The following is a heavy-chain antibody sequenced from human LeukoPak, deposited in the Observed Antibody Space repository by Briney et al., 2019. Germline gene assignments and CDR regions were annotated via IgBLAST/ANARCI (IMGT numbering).Heavy chain of an antibody. V-gene: IGHV3-23*01. J-gene: IGHJ4*02. D-gene: IGHD5-12*01. Sequence: PGGSLRLSCAASGFTFSSYALSWVRQAPGKGLEWVSAISGSGGSTYYADSVKGRFTISRDNSKNTLYLQMNSLRAKDTAVYYCAKNFLFLVRVSGYPDYWGQGTLVTVSS. CDR3: AKNFLFLVRVSGYPDY. CDR2: ISGSGGST. CDR1: GFTFSSYA.